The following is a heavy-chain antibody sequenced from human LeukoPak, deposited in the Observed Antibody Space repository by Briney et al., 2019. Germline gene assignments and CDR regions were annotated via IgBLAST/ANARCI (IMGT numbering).Heavy chain of an antibody. V-gene: IGHV3-33*06. CDR2: IWYDGTNK. Sequence: GRSLRLSCAASGFTFSSYGMHWVRQAPGKGLEWVAVIWYDGTNKYYADSVKGRFTISRDNSKNTLYLQMNSLRAEDTAVYYCAKDGGLWVSAHWGDSWGRGTLVTVSS. CDR3: AKDGGLWVSAHWGDS. J-gene: IGHJ4*02. D-gene: IGHD7-27*01. CDR1: GFTFSSYG.